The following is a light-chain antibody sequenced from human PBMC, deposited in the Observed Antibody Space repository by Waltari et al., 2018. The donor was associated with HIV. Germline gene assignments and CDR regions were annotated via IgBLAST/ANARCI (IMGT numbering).Light chain of an antibody. CDR2: INN. J-gene: IGLJ2*01. Sequence: QSVLTQPPSASGTPGQRVTISCSGSSSNIGSNAVNWYQQLPGTAPKLLISINNQRPSGVPDRFSASKSGTSASLAISGLRSEDEADYYCAALDDSLIDQVVFGGGTKLTVL. CDR1: SSNIGSNA. CDR3: AALDDSLIDQVV. V-gene: IGLV1-44*01.